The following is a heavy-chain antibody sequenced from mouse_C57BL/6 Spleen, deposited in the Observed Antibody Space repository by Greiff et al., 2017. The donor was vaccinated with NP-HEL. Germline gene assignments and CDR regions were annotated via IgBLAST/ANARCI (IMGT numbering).Heavy chain of an antibody. CDR1: GYTFTDYY. Sequence: EVQLQQSGPELVKPGASVKISCKASGYTFTDYYMNWVKQSHGKSLEWIGDINPNNGGTSYNQKFKGKATLTVDKSSSTAYMELRSLTSEDSAVYYCARKYDLDYWGQGTSVTVSS. J-gene: IGHJ4*01. CDR3: ARKYDLDY. CDR2: INPNNGGT. V-gene: IGHV1-26*01.